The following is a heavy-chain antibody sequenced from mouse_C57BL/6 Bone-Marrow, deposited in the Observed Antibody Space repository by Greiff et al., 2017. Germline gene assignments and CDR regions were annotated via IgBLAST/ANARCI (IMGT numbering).Heavy chain of an antibody. CDR2: IYPGSGST. D-gene: IGHD2-12*01. Sequence: QVQLQQPGAELVKPGASVKMSCKASGYTFTSYWITWVKQRPGHGLSWIGDIYPGSGSTNYNEKFKSKATLTVDTSSSTAYMQLSSLTSEDSAVYYCARDDPYAMDYWGQGTSVTVSS. V-gene: IGHV1-55*01. CDR3: ARDDPYAMDY. CDR1: GYTFTSYW. J-gene: IGHJ4*01.